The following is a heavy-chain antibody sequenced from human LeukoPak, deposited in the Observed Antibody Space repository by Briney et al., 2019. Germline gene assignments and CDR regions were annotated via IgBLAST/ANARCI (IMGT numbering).Heavy chain of an antibody. CDR2: INPSGGST. J-gene: IGHJ4*02. Sequence: ASVRVSCKASGYTFTSYYMHWVRQAPGQGLEWMGIINPSGGSTSYAQKFQGRVTMTRDTSTSTVYMELSSLRSEDTAVYYCARDSTVLGPDYWGQGTLVTVSS. CDR3: ARDSTVLGPDY. CDR1: GYTFTSYY. D-gene: IGHD2-8*01. V-gene: IGHV1-46*01.